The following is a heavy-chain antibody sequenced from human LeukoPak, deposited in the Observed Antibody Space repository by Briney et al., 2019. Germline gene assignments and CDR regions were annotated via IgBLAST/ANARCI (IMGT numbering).Heavy chain of an antibody. Sequence: SETLSLTCTVSGGSISSGSYYWRWLRQPAGRGVEGVGRIYTSGSTNYHPSLKRRVTISVDTSKNQFSLKLSSVTAADTAVYYCARVPLYDFWSGYLPPYSYMDVWGKGTTVTVSS. J-gene: IGHJ6*03. V-gene: IGHV4-61*02. D-gene: IGHD3-3*01. CDR1: GGSISSGSYY. CDR3: ARVPLYDFWSGYLPPYSYMDV. CDR2: IYTSGST.